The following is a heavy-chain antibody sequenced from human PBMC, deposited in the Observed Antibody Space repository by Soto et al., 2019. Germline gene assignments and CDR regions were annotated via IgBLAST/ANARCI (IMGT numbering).Heavy chain of an antibody. J-gene: IGHJ4*02. CDR3: ASPQYCSSTSCYEGRFDY. D-gene: IGHD2-2*01. CDR1: GGTFSSYT. CDR2: IIPILGIA. Sequence: SVKVSCKASGGTFSSYTISWVRQAPGQGLEWMGRIIPILGIANYAQKFQGRVTITADKSTSTAYMELSSLRSEDTAVYYCASPQYCSSTSCYEGRFDYWGQGTLVTVSS. V-gene: IGHV1-69*02.